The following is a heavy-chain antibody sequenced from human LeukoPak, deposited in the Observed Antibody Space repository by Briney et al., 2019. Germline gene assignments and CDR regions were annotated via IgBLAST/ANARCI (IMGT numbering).Heavy chain of an antibody. Sequence: SGTLSLTCAVSGGSISSSNWWSWVRQPPGKGLEWIGEIYHSGSTNYNPSLKSRVTISADKSKNQFSLKLSSVTAADTAVYYCARGAYSYGYFDWFDPWGQGTLVTVSS. CDR1: GGSISSSNW. D-gene: IGHD5-18*01. V-gene: IGHV4-4*02. CDR3: ARGAYSYGYFDWFDP. CDR2: IYHSGST. J-gene: IGHJ5*02.